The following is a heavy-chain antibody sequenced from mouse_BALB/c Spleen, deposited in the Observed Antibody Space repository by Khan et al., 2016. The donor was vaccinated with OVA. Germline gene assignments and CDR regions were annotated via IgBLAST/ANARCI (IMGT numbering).Heavy chain of an antibody. CDR2: ISTYSGNT. D-gene: IGHD2-3*01. J-gene: IGHJ2*01. CDR3: ASPAYDGYYDY. CDR1: GYTFTDYA. Sequence: QVRLQQSGPELVRPGVSVKISCKGSGYTFTDYAMYWVKQSHAKSLEWIGLISTYSGNTNYNQKFKGKATMTVDKSSSTAYMELARLTSEDSAIYYCASPAYDGYYDYWGQGTPLTVSS. V-gene: IGHV1S137*01.